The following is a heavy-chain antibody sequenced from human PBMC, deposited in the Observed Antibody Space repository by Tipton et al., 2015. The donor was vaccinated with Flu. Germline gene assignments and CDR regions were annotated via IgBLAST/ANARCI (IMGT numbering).Heavy chain of an antibody. Sequence: TLSLTCTVSGGSISSGSYYWGWIRQPPGKGLEWIGSIYYSGSTYYNPSLKSRVTISVDTSKNQFSLKLSSVTAADTAVYYCARADRYSGLHYWGQGTLVTVSS. CDR2: IYYSGST. CDR1: GGSISSGSYY. D-gene: IGHD2-15*01. J-gene: IGHJ4*02. V-gene: IGHV4-39*07. CDR3: ARADRYSGLHY.